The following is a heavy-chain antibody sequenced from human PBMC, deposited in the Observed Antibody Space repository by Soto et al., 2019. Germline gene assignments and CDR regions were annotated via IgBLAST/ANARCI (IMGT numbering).Heavy chain of an antibody. CDR1: GFTFRSYS. Sequence: EVQLVESGGDLVQPGESLRLSCAASGFTFRSYSMHWVRQAPGKGLVWVSRINSDGSTTTYADSGKGRFTISRDNAKNTLYLQMNSRRAEDTAVYYCVNYDITKDWGQGTLVTVSS. V-gene: IGHV3-74*01. D-gene: IGHD3-9*01. J-gene: IGHJ1*01. CDR2: INSDGSTT. CDR3: VNYDITKD.